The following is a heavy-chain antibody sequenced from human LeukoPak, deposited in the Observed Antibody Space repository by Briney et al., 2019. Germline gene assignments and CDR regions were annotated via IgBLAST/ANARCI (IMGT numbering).Heavy chain of an antibody. J-gene: IGHJ6*02. CDR1: GGSISSYY. CDR3: AKELTVSGYSSGYYYYGMDV. D-gene: IGHD6-19*01. CDR2: IYYSGST. V-gene: IGHV4-59*12. Sequence: SETLSLTCTVSGGSISSYYWSWIRQPPGKGLEWIGYIYYSGSTNYNPSLKSRVTISVDTSKNQFSLKLSSVTAADTAVYYCAKELTVSGYSSGYYYYGMDVWGQGTTVTVSS.